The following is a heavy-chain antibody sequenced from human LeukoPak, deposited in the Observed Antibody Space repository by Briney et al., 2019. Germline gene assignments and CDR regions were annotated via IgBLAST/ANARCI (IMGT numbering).Heavy chain of an antibody. CDR2: ILASGGST. Sequence: HSGGSLRLSCAASGLTFSNYAMTWVRQAPGKGLEWVSSILASGGSTYYADSVKGRFTISRDNSCNILYLQMSSLRAEDTAVYYCAKEPPQCSGGSCYPRDWGQGTLVTVSS. D-gene: IGHD2-15*01. CDR1: GLTFSNYA. CDR3: AKEPPQCSGGSCYPRD. V-gene: IGHV3-23*01. J-gene: IGHJ4*02.